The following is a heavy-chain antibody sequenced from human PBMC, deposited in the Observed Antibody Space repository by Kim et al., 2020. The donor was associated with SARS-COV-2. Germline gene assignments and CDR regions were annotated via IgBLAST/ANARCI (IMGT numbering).Heavy chain of an antibody. CDR2: ISSSSSTI. CDR3: ARDLYCSGGSCPRHYYYGMDV. J-gene: IGHJ6*02. Sequence: GGSLRLSCAASGFTFSSYSMNWVRQAPGKGLEWVSYISSSSSTIYYADSVKGRFTISRDNAKNSLYLQMNSLRAEDTAVYYCARDLYCSGGSCPRHYYYGMDVWGQGTTVTVSS. V-gene: IGHV3-48*04. D-gene: IGHD2-15*01. CDR1: GFTFSSYS.